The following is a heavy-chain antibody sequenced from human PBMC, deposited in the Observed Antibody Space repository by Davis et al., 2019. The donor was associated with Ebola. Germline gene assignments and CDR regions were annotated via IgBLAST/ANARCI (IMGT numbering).Heavy chain of an antibody. J-gene: IGHJ4*02. CDR1: GFPFSRYS. CDR2: FDSSRTTI. Sequence: GESLKISCAVTGFPFSRYSMNWVRQAPGKGLEGVSYFDSSRTTIYYADSVKGRFTISRDNAKNSLFLQMNSLRAEDTAVYYCARDGSNSYFDYWGQGNLVTVSS. CDR3: ARDGSNSYFDY. D-gene: IGHD2-15*01. V-gene: IGHV3-48*04.